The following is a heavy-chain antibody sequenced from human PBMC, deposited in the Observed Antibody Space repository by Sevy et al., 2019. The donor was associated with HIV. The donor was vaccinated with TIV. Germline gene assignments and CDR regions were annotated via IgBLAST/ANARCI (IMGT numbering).Heavy chain of an antibody. D-gene: IGHD4-17*01. CDR2: IKPDGSEI. CDR3: ARPRANYVDHYFFYAMDV. J-gene: IGHJ6*02. V-gene: IGHV3-7*01. CDR1: GFTFTDHW. Sequence: GGSLRLSCVASGFTFTDHWMTWLRQAPGKGLEWVANIKPDGSEIYYVASVKGRFTISRDNAKNSLYLQMNSLRVEDSAVYYCARPRANYVDHYFFYAMDVWGQGTTVTVSS.